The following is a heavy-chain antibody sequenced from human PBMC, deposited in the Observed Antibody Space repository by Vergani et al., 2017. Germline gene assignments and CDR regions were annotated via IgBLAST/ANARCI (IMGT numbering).Heavy chain of an antibody. D-gene: IGHD3-16*02. CDR1: GFTFSSYG. Sequence: QVQLVESGGGVVQPGRSLRLSCAASGFTFSSYGMHWVRQAPGKGLEWVAVIWYDGSKKYYADSVKGRFTISRDNSKNTLYLQMNSLRAEDTAVYYCARDRVWGSYRYGLQSWLDYWGQGTLVTVSS. J-gene: IGHJ4*02. V-gene: IGHV3-33*01. CDR3: ARDRVWGSYRYGLQSWLDY. CDR2: IWYDGSKK.